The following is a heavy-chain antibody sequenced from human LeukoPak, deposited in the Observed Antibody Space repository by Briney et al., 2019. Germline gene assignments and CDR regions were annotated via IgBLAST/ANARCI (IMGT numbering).Heavy chain of an antibody. J-gene: IGHJ6*03. Sequence: SVKVSCKASGGTFSSYAISWVRQAPGQGLEWMGGIIPIFGTANYAQKFQGRVTITADESTSTAYMELSSLRSEDTAVYYCARDVVVVPVASYYYYYMDLWGKGTRVTVSS. V-gene: IGHV1-69*13. CDR1: GGTFSSYA. CDR2: IIPIFGTA. CDR3: ARDVVVVPVASYYYYYMDL. D-gene: IGHD2-2*01.